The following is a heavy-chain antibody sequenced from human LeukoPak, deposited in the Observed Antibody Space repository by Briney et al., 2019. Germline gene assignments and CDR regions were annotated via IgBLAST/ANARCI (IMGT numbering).Heavy chain of an antibody. CDR1: GFTFSTYD. CDR2: TGTAGDT. CDR3: ARQNRNGFDY. Sequence: PGGSLRLSCAASGFTFSTYDFHWVRHTTGKGLEWVSATGTAGDTWYSGSVKGRFTTSRENAKSSMYLQMNSLRAGDTAVYYCARQNRNGFDYWGQGTLVTVSS. V-gene: IGHV3-13*01. J-gene: IGHJ4*02. D-gene: IGHD2-8*01.